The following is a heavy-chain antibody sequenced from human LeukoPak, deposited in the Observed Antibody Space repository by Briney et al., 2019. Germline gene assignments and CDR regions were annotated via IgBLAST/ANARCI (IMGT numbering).Heavy chain of an antibody. J-gene: IGHJ3*02. CDR3: ARELAGGYGDYHAFDI. Sequence: ASVKVSCKASGYTFTSYYMHWVRQAPGQGLEWMGIINPSGGSTSYAQKFQGRVTMTRDMSTSTVYMELSSLRSEDTAVYYCARELAGGYGDYHAFDIWGQGTMVTVSS. D-gene: IGHD4-17*01. CDR2: INPSGGST. CDR1: GYTFTSYY. V-gene: IGHV1-46*01.